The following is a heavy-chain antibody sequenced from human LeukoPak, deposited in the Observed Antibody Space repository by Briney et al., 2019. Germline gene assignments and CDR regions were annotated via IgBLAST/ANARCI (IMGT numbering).Heavy chain of an antibody. CDR2: ISSGSSHI. Sequence: GGSLRLPCAASGFTFRNYNMNWVRQAPGKGLEWVSYISSGSSHIDYADSVKGRFTISRDNTKNSLYLQMNSLRDEDTAVYYCAKVHGSGWYSDYWGQGTLVTVSS. CDR1: GFTFRNYN. CDR3: AKVHGSGWYSDY. V-gene: IGHV3-48*02. J-gene: IGHJ4*02. D-gene: IGHD6-19*01.